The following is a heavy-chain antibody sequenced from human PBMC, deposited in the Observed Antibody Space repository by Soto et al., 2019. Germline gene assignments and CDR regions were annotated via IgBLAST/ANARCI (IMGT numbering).Heavy chain of an antibody. Sequence: QVQLVESGGGVVQPGRSRRLSCAASGFTFSSYGMNWVRQAPGKGLEWVAVISYDGSNKYYADSVKGRFTISRDSSKNMLYLQMNSLRAEDTAVYYCAKEDSSSWHYYYGMDVWGQGTTVTVSS. CDR3: AKEDSSSWHYYYGMDV. J-gene: IGHJ6*02. D-gene: IGHD6-13*01. CDR1: GFTFSSYG. CDR2: ISYDGSNK. V-gene: IGHV3-30*18.